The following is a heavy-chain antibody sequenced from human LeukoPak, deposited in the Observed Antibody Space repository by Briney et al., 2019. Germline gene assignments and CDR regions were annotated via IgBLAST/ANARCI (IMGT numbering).Heavy chain of an antibody. D-gene: IGHD2-2*03. Sequence: SETLSLTCTVSGGSISSYYWSWIRQPAGKGLEWIGRIYTSGSTNYNPSLKSRVTISVDTSKNQFSLKLSSATAADTAVYYCARWPLGYCSSTSCYDPSGNYYYGMDVWGQGTTVTVSS. CDR3: ARWPLGYCSSTSCYDPSGNYYYGMDV. CDR2: IYTSGST. V-gene: IGHV4-4*07. CDR1: GGSISSYY. J-gene: IGHJ6*02.